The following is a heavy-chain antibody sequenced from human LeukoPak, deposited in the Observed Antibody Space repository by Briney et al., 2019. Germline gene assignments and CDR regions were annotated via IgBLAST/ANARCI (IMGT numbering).Heavy chain of an antibody. Sequence: PGGSPRLSCAASGFTFSSYAMSWVRQAPGKGLEWVSGISGSGGSTYYADSVKGRFTISRDNSKNTLYLQMNSLRAEDTAVYYCARDPRLNGVLRYFDWLSTYYGMDVWGQGTTVTVSS. V-gene: IGHV3-23*01. J-gene: IGHJ6*02. D-gene: IGHD3-9*01. CDR3: ARDPRLNGVLRYFDWLSTYYGMDV. CDR2: ISGSGGST. CDR1: GFTFSSYA.